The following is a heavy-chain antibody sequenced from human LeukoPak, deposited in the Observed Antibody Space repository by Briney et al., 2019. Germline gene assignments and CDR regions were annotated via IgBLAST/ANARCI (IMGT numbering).Heavy chain of an antibody. D-gene: IGHD3-3*01. CDR2: ISAYNGNT. Sequence: ASVKVSCKASGYTFTSYGISWVRQAPGQGLEWMGWISAYNGNTNYAQKLQGRVTMTTDTSTSTAHMELRSLRSDDTAVYYCARDLTIFGGGYWGQGTLVTVSS. CDR1: GYTFTSYG. V-gene: IGHV1-18*01. CDR3: ARDLTIFGGGY. J-gene: IGHJ4*02.